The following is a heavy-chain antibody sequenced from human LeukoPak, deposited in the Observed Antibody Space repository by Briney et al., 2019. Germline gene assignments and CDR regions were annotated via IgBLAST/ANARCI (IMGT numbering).Heavy chain of an antibody. J-gene: IGHJ4*02. CDR3: ARAVHNWNYIDY. CDR2: IYYSGST. D-gene: IGHD1-20*01. Sequence: SETLSLTCTVSGGSISSYYWSWIRQPPGKGLEWIGYIYYSGSTNYNPSLKSRVTISVDTSKNQFSLKLSSVTAADTAVYYCARAVHNWNYIDYWGQGTLVTVSS. CDR1: GGSISSYY. V-gene: IGHV4-59*08.